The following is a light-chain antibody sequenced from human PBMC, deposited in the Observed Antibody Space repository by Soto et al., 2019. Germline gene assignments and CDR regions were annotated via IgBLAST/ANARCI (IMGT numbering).Light chain of an antibody. CDR1: SSDVGGYNF. CDR3: CSYAGSYTFV. CDR2: DVS. Sequence: QSALTQPRSVSGSPGQSVTISWTGTSSDVGGYNFVSWYQQHPGKAPKLLTYDVSKRPSGVPDRFSGSKSGNTASLAISGLQAEDEADYYCCSYAGSYTFVFGTGTKVTVL. V-gene: IGLV2-11*01. J-gene: IGLJ1*01.